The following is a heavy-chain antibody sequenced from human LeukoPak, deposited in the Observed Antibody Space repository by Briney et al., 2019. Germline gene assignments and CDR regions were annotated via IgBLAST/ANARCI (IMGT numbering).Heavy chain of an antibody. Sequence: PGGSLRLSCAASGLTFSNYAMTWVRQAPGKGLEWVSSIRGDVGGGGTSYTDSVKGRFTVYRDNSKNTLYLQMNSLRAGDTAVYYCAKDPNGDYVGAFDSWGQGTLVTVSS. CDR3: AKDPNGDYVGAFDS. V-gene: IGHV3-23*01. CDR1: GLTFSNYA. CDR2: IRGDVGGGGT. J-gene: IGHJ3*01. D-gene: IGHD4-17*01.